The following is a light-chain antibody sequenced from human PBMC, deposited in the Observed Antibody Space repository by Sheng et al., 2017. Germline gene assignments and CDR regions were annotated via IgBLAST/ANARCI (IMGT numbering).Light chain of an antibody. CDR2: DVT. CDR3: TSYTFFSSLDV. CDR1: ISDVGGYNY. J-gene: IGLJ1*01. V-gene: IGLV2-14*03. Sequence: QSALTQPASVSGSPGQSITISCTGTISDVGGYNYVSWYQQHPGKAPRLILYDVTNRPSGVSDRFSGSKSGNTASLTISGLRAEDEADYFCTSYTFFSSLDVIGTGTLVTVL.